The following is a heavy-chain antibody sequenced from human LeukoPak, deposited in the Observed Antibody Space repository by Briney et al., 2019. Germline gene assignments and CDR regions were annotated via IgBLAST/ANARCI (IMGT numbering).Heavy chain of an antibody. V-gene: IGHV3-30*04. J-gene: IGHJ6*02. CDR2: ISYDEDNR. Sequence: GGSLRLSCAASGFTFSSYAMHWVRQAPGKGLEWVAVISYDEDNRYHAGSVKGRFIISRDNSQNTLYLQMNSLRVEDTAVYYCAKGVVPAALLGTYSYYGMDVWGQGTTVTVSS. CDR1: GFTFSSYA. D-gene: IGHD2-2*01. CDR3: AKGVVPAALLGTYSYYGMDV.